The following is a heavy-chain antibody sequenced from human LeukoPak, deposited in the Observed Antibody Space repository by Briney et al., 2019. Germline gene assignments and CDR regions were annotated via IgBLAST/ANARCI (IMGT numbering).Heavy chain of an antibody. CDR2: MNPNSGNT. CDR3: ARGPAASGYYDSRGRYGYFDY. V-gene: IGHV1-8*03. J-gene: IGHJ4*02. CDR1: GYTFTSYD. Sequence: ASVKASCKASGYTFTSYDINWVRQATGQGLEWMGWMNPNSGNTGYAQKFQGRVTITRNTSISTAYMELSSLRAEDTAVYYCARGPAASGYYDSRGRYGYFDYWGQGTLVTVSS. D-gene: IGHD3-22*01.